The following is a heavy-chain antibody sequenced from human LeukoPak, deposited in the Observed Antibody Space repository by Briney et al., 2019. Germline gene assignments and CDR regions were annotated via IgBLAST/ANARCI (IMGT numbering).Heavy chain of an antibody. V-gene: IGHV3-48*02. CDR3: ARDQRYAFDY. J-gene: IGHJ4*02. CDR1: GFTFTGYP. D-gene: IGHD3-9*01. Sequence: GGSLRLSCATSGFTFTGYPMNWVRQAPGKGLEWVSNIRTSAEGANYAYYADSVKGRVTISRDDAKNTLYLQMNSLRDDDTAVYYCARDQRYAFDYWGQGILVAVSS. CDR2: IRTSAEGANYA.